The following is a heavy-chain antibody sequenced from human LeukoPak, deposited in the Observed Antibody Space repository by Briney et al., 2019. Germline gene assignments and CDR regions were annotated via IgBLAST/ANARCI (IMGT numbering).Heavy chain of an antibody. CDR3: ARGGWELLSYFDY. V-gene: IGHV3-7*01. Sequence: GGSLRLSCAASGFTFSNYWMSWVRQAPGKGLEWVANIKQDGSEKYYVDSVKGRFTISRDNAEKSLYLQMNSLRAEDTAVYYCARGGWELLSYFDYWGQGTLVTVSS. D-gene: IGHD1-26*01. J-gene: IGHJ4*02. CDR2: IKQDGSEK. CDR1: GFTFSNYW.